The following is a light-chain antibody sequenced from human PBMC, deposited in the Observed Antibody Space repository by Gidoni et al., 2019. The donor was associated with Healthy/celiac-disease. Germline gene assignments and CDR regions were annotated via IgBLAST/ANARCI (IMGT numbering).Light chain of an antibody. CDR1: RSISNY. CDR3: QQSYSTPFT. V-gene: IGKV1-39*01. CDR2: AAS. Sequence: DIQMTQSPSSLSASVGDRVTITCRASRSISNYLNWYQQKPGKAPKLLIYAASRLQSGVPSRFSGSGSGTDFSLTISSLQPEDCATYYCQQSYSTPFTFGPGTKVDIK. J-gene: IGKJ3*01.